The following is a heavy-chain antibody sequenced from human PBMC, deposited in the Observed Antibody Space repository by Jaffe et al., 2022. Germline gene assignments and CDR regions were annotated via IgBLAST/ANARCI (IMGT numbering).Heavy chain of an antibody. J-gene: IGHJ3*02. CDR2: VHYSGST. Sequence: QVQLQESGPGLVRPSETLSLTCSVSGGSISGYFWSWIRQPPGKGLEYIGYVHYSGSTNYNSSLKSRVAILLDMANEQFSLKLASVTTADTAVYYCARYLDPGVAFDIWGPGTMVTVSS. CDR3: ARYLDPGVAFDI. CDR1: GGSISGYF. V-gene: IGHV4-59*01. D-gene: IGHD1-1*01.